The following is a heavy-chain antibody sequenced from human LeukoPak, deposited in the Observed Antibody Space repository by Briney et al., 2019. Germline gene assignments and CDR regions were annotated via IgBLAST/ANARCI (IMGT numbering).Heavy chain of an antibody. CDR2: IYYSGST. J-gene: IGHJ4*02. CDR3: ARDLRLFPGEGYYFDY. Sequence: SETLSLTCTVSGGSISSSSYYWGWIRQPPGKGLEWIGSIYYSGSTYYNPSLKSRVTISVDTSKNQFSLKLSSVTAADTAVYYCARDLRLFPGEGYYFDYWGRGTLVTVSS. V-gene: IGHV4-39*07. D-gene: IGHD2-21*01. CDR1: GGSISSSSYY.